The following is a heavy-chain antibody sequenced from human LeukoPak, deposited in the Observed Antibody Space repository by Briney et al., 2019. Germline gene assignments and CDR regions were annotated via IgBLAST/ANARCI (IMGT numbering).Heavy chain of an antibody. CDR2: IGGGAFMT. D-gene: IGHD3-22*01. V-gene: IGHV3-23*01. CDR1: GFTFSSYT. Sequence: PGGSLRLSCAASGFTFSSYTMSWVRQAPGKGLEWVSAIGGGAFMTSYADSVKGRFTISRDNSKNTLYLQINTLRVEDTAVYYCAKHYYDSSGYYPYFDYWGQGTLVTVSS. J-gene: IGHJ4*02. CDR3: AKHYYDSSGYYPYFDY.